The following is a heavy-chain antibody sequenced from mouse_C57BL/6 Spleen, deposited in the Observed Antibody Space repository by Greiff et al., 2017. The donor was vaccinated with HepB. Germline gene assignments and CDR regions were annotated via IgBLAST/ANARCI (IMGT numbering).Heavy chain of an antibody. Sequence: VQLQQSGAELARPGASVKLSCKASGYTFTSYGISWVKQRTGQGLEWIGEIYPRSGNTYYNEKFKGKATLTADKSSSTAYMELRSLTSEDSAVYFCARGDYGSGAWFAYWGQGTLVTVSA. CDR1: GYTFTSYG. CDR3: ARGDYGSGAWFAY. V-gene: IGHV1-81*01. D-gene: IGHD1-1*01. CDR2: IYPRSGNT. J-gene: IGHJ3*01.